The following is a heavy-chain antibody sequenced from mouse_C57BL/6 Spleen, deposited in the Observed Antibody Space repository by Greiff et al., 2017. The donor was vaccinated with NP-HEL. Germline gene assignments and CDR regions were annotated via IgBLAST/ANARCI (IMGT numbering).Heavy chain of an antibody. V-gene: IGHV1-15*01. Sequence: QVQLQQSGAELVRPGASVTLSCKASGYTFTDYEMHWVKQTPVHGLEWIGAIDPEAGGTAYNQKFKGKAILTADKSSSTAYMELRSLTSEDSAVYYCTRRDWVFDYWGQGTTLTVSS. CDR3: TRRDWVFDY. CDR1: GYTFTDYE. J-gene: IGHJ2*01. CDR2: IDPEAGGT. D-gene: IGHD4-1*01.